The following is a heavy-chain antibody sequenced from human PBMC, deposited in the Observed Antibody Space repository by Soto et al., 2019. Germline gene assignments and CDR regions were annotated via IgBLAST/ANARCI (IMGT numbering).Heavy chain of an antibody. CDR1: VFTFSSYG. CDR3: AKDYDSSGYYQNAFDI. D-gene: IGHD3-22*01. Sequence: WWSLRLSCAASVFTFSSYGMHWVRQAPGKGLEWVAVISYDGSNKYYADSVKGRFTISRDNSKNTLYLQMNSLGAEDTAVYYCAKDYDSSGYYQNAFDIWGQGTMVTVSS. V-gene: IGHV3-30*18. CDR2: ISYDGSNK. J-gene: IGHJ3*02.